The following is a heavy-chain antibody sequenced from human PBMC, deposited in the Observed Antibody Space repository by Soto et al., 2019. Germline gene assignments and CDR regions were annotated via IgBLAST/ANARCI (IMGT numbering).Heavy chain of an antibody. V-gene: IGHV3-15*07. CDR3: TKNWNDFDP. CDR1: GFTFSNAW. D-gene: IGHD1-1*01. Sequence: EVQLVESGGGLAKPGGSLRLSCAVSGFTFSNAWMNWVRQAPGKGLEWVGRIKSKSDGETTNYAAPVKGRFIISRDDSKDTLYLQMNSLKIEDTAVYYCTKNWNDFDPWGQGTLVIVSS. CDR2: IKSKSDGETT. J-gene: IGHJ5*02.